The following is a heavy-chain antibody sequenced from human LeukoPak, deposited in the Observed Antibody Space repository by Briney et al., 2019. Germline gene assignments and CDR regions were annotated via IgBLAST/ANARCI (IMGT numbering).Heavy chain of an antibody. Sequence: SETPSLTCTVSGGSISSYYWSWIRLPPGKGLEWIGYLSKSGNTNYSPSLKSRVTIFGDTSKNQFFLKLSSVTAADTAVYYCARARYVNSFYAFDIWGQGTLVTVSS. J-gene: IGHJ3*02. CDR2: LSKSGNT. D-gene: IGHD3-9*01. CDR3: ARARYVNSFYAFDI. V-gene: IGHV4-59*01. CDR1: GGSISSYY.